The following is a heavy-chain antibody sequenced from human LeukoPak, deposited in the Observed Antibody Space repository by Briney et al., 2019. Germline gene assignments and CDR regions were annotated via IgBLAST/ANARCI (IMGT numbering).Heavy chain of an antibody. V-gene: IGHV3-21*01. J-gene: IGHJ6*03. Sequence: GGSLRLSCAASGFIFSSYSMNWVRQTPGQGLEWVSSITSGSSHIYYADSVKGRFTISRDNAKSSLYLQMNSLRAEDTAVYYCARDPYSGSYEADYYYYMDVWGKGTTVTISS. CDR1: GFIFSSYS. D-gene: IGHD1-26*01. CDR3: ARDPYSGSYEADYYYYMDV. CDR2: ITSGSSHI.